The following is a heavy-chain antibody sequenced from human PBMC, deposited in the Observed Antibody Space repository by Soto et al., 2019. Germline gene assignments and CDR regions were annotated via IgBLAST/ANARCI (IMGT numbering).Heavy chain of an antibody. Sequence: KPSETLSLTCTVSGGSISSYYWSWIRQPAGKGLEWIGRIYTSGSTNYNPSLKSRVTMSVDTSKNQFSLKLSSVTAADTAVYYCARAADSIAVAGRYYYYYGMDVWGQGTTVTVSS. CDR1: GGSISSYY. V-gene: IGHV4-4*07. J-gene: IGHJ6*02. CDR3: ARAADSIAVAGRYYYYYGMDV. CDR2: IYTSGST. D-gene: IGHD6-19*01.